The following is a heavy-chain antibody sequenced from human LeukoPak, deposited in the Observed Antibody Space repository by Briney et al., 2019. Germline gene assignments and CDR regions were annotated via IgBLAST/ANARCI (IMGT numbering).Heavy chain of an antibody. CDR2: ISYDGSNK. V-gene: IGHV3-30*03. CDR3: ARYCSGVSCYSGYDY. CDR1: GFTFSSYG. Sequence: GGSLRLSCAASGFTFSSYGMHWVRQAPGKGLEWVAVISYDGSNKYYADSVKGRFTISRDNSKNTLYLQMGSLRAEDMAVYYCARYCSGVSCYSGYDYWGQGTLVTVSS. D-gene: IGHD2-15*01. J-gene: IGHJ4*02.